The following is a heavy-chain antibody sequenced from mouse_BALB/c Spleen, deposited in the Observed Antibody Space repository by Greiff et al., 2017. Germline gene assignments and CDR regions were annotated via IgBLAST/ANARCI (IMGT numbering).Heavy chain of an antibody. CDR2: ISSGSSTI. D-gene: IGHD6-1*01. CDR1: GFTFSSFG. V-gene: IGHV5-17*02. J-gene: IGHJ4*01. Sequence: DVKLVESGGGLVQPGGSRKLSCAASGFTFSSFGMHWVRQAPEKGLEWVAYISSGSSTIYYADTVKGRFTISRDNPKNTLFLQMTSLRSEDTAMYYCARRASVKYAMDYWGQGTSVTVSS. CDR3: ARRASVKYAMDY.